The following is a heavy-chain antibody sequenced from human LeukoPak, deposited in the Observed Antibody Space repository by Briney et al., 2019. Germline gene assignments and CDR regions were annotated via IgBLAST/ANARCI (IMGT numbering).Heavy chain of an antibody. Sequence: GGSLRLSCTASGFTFSTYSTNWVRQAPGKGLEWVSVIYSGGNTYYADSVKGRFTISRDNSKNTLYLQMNSLRAEDTAVYYCARAVSSGYDPFDYWGQGTLVTVSS. V-gene: IGHV3-53*01. CDR2: IYSGGNT. CDR3: ARAVSSGYDPFDY. D-gene: IGHD3-22*01. J-gene: IGHJ4*02. CDR1: GFTFSTYS.